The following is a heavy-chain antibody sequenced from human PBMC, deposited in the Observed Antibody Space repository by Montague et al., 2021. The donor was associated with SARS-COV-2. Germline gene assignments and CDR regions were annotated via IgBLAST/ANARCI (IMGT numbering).Heavy chain of an antibody. V-gene: IGHV4-39*01. D-gene: IGHD7-27*01. CDR1: GVSITTTGHS. Sequence: SETLSLTCTVSGVSITTTGHSWGWVRQTPGKGLEWIGTLYYTEGTSYNPSLRSRVTMSVDTSKNQFSLRLTSMTAADTAVFYCASLLPTGVGGRSHFDNWGLGTLVTVSS. CDR2: LYYTEGT. J-gene: IGHJ4*01. CDR3: ASLLPTGVGGRSHFDN.